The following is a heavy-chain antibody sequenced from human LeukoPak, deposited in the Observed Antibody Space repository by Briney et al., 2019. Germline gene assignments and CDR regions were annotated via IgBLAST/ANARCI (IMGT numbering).Heavy chain of an antibody. CDR2: ISGSGGST. CDR1: GFTFSSYA. CDR3: AKDLAWVYSYGYFDY. J-gene: IGHJ4*02. Sequence: PGGSLRLSCAASGFTFSSYAMSWVRQAPGKGLQRVSAISGSGGSTYYADSVKGRFTISRDNSKNTLYLQMNSLRAEDTAVYYCAKDLAWVYSYGYFDYWGQGTLVTVSS. D-gene: IGHD5-18*01. V-gene: IGHV3-23*01.